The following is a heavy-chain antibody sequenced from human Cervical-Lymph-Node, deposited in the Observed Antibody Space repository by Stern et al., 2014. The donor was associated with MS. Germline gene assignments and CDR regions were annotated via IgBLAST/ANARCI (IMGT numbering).Heavy chain of an antibody. V-gene: IGHV4-30-4*01. CDR3: ASANCSSTSCPNWFDP. D-gene: IGHD2-2*01. Sequence: QVQLQESGPGLVKPSQTLSLTCTVSGGSISSGDYYWSWIRPPPGKGLEWIGYIYYSGSTYYNTSLKSRVTISVDTSKNQFSLKLSSVTAADTAVYYCASANCSSTSCPNWFDPWGQGTLVTVSS. CDR2: IYYSGST. J-gene: IGHJ5*02. CDR1: GGSISSGDYY.